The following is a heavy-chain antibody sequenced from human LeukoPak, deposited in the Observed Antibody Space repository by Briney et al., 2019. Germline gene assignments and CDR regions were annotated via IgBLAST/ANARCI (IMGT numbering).Heavy chain of an antibody. CDR2: IIPIFGTA. D-gene: IGHD6-13*01. CDR1: GGTFSSYA. J-gene: IGHJ4*02. CDR3: ARAGRQQLATVRYYFDY. V-gene: IGHV1-69*01. Sequence: ASVKVSCKASGGTFSSYAISWVRQAPEQGLKWMGGIIPIFGTANYAQKFQGRVTITADESTSTAYMELSSLRSEDTAVYYCARAGRQQLATVRYYFDYWGQGTQVTVSS.